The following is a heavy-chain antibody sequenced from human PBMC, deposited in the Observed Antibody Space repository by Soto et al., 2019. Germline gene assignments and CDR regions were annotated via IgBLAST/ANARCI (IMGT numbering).Heavy chain of an antibody. V-gene: IGHV3-23*01. J-gene: IGHJ6*02. Sequence: GALRLSCAASVFTFSNYAMSWVRQPAGKGLEWVSITRGNGGAVSYADSVKGRFTISRDNSKNTLYLLMNGLRAEDAAVYYCVKGYGMDVWGQGTMVTVSS. CDR3: VKGYGMDV. CDR2: TRGNGGAV. D-gene: IGHD3-10*01. CDR1: VFTFSNYA.